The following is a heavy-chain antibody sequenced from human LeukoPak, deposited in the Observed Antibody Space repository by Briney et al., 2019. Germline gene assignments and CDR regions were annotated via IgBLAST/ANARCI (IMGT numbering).Heavy chain of an antibody. CDR1: GFTFSSYG. V-gene: IGHV3-30*18. Sequence: PGGSLRLSCAASGFTFSSYGMNWVRQAPGKGLEWVAVISYDGTTKYYGDSVKGRFTISRDNSKNTLYLQMNSLRAEDTAVYYCAKDYNPDLNHDFDYWGQGTLVPVPS. J-gene: IGHJ4*02. CDR3: AKDYNPDLNHDFDY. D-gene: IGHD3-10*01. CDR2: ISYDGTTK.